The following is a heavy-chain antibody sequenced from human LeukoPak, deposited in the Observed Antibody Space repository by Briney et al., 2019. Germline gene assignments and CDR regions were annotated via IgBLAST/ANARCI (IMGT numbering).Heavy chain of an antibody. CDR1: GGSFSGYY. V-gene: IGHV4-34*01. CDR3: ARERPRGVVAASRSSVRHWFDP. D-gene: IGHD2-15*01. Sequence: PSETLSLTCAVYGGSFSGYYWSWIRQPPGKGLEWIGEINHSGSTNYNPSLKSRVTISVDTSKNQFSLKLSSVPAADTAVYYCARERPRGVVAASRSSVRHWFDPWGQGTLVTVSS. J-gene: IGHJ5*02. CDR2: INHSGST.